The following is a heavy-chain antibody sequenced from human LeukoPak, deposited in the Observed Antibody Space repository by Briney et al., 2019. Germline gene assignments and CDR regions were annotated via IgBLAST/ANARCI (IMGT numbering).Heavy chain of an antibody. CDR1: GFTFSSYW. V-gene: IGHV3-7*01. CDR3: ARVPIRFDPYDFWSGYQTLFDY. CDR2: IKQDGSEK. Sequence: PGGSLRLSCAASGFTFSSYWMSWVRQAPGKGLEWVANIKQDGSEKYYVDSVKGRFTISRDNAKNSLYLQMNSLRAEDTAVYYCARVPIRFDPYDFWSGYQTLFDYWGQGTLVTVSS. J-gene: IGHJ4*02. D-gene: IGHD3-3*01.